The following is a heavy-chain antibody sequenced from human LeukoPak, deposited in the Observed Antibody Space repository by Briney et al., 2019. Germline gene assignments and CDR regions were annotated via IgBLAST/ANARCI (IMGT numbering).Heavy chain of an antibody. CDR1: GVTFRSYV. CDR3: ARGYRAY. Sequence: PGGSLRLSCVVSGVTFRSYVMSWVRQAPGKGLEWVASISGSGGSTYYVDSVKGRFTISRDNSKNMLYLHVSSLRAEDTAVYYCARGYRAYWGQGTLVTVSS. V-gene: IGHV3-23*01. D-gene: IGHD5-12*01. J-gene: IGHJ4*02. CDR2: ISGSGGST.